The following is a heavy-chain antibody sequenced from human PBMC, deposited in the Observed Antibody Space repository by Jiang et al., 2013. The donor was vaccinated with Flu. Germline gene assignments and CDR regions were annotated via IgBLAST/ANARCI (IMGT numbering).Heavy chain of an antibody. D-gene: IGHD6-19*01. CDR3: ARSGIALAGTHLDS. J-gene: IGHJ4*02. CDR2: IYPGDSDT. V-gene: IGHV5-51*01. CDR1: GYDFANYW. Sequence: KKPGESLKISCKASGYDFANYWIGWARQLPGKGLEWMGIIYPGDSDTTYSPSFQGQVTISVDKSISTAYVQWKTLKASDTAMYYCARSGIALAGTHLDSWGQGTLVTVSS.